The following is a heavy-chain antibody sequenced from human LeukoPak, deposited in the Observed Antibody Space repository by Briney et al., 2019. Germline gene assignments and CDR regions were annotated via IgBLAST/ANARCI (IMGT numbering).Heavy chain of an antibody. Sequence: KPSETLSLTCTVSGGSISSYSWSWIRLPPGKGLEWIGYIYYSGSTIYNPSLKSRITISLDTSKKQFSLKLTSVTAADTAVYYCARWYSSGWAFDYWGQGTLVTVSS. D-gene: IGHD6-19*01. CDR3: ARWYSSGWAFDY. J-gene: IGHJ4*02. V-gene: IGHV4-59*01. CDR1: GGSISSYS. CDR2: IYYSGST.